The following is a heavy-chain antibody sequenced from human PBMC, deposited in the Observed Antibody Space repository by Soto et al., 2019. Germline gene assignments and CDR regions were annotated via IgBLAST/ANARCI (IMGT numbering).Heavy chain of an antibody. Sequence: PGGSLRLSCAASGFTFDEYTMHWCRQAPGKGLEWVSLISWDGGSTYYADSVKGRFTISRDNSKNSLYLQMNSLRTEDTALYYCAKGYGPAYYYCGMDVWGQGTTVTVSS. CDR3: AKGYGPAYYYCGMDV. CDR1: GFTFDEYT. D-gene: IGHD1-1*01. V-gene: IGHV3-43*01. CDR2: ISWDGGST. J-gene: IGHJ6*02.